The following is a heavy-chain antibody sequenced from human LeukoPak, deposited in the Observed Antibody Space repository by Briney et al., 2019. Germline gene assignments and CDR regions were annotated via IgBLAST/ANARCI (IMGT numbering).Heavy chain of an antibody. V-gene: IGHV1-8*01. CDR1: GYTFTSYD. J-gene: IGHJ6*02. CDR2: MNPNSGNT. D-gene: IGHD3-3*01. Sequence: ASAKVSCKASGYTFTSYDINWVRQATGQGLEWMGWMNPNSGNTGYAQKFQGRVTMTRNTSISTAYMELSSLRSEDTAVYYCARRLSPSYYDFWSGSNSGMDVWGQGTTVTVSS. CDR3: ARRLSPSYYDFWSGSNSGMDV.